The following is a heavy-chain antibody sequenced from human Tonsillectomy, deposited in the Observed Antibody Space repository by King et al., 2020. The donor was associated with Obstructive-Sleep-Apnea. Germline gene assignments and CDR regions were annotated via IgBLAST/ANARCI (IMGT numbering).Heavy chain of an antibody. J-gene: IGHJ6*02. CDR1: GFSLSSSGVG. Sequence: TLKESGPTLVKPTQTLTLTCTFSGFSLSSSGVGVGWIRQPPGKALEWLALIYWDDDKRYSPSLKSRVTITKDTSKNQVVLTMTNMDPVDTATYYSAHSRFSSSLWGMDVWGQGTTVTVSS. V-gene: IGHV2-5*02. CDR2: IYWDDDK. CDR3: AHSRFSSSLWGMDV. D-gene: IGHD6-13*01.